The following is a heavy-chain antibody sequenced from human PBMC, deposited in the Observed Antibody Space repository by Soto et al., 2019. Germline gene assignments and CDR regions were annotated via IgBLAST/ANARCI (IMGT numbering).Heavy chain of an antibody. J-gene: IGHJ5*02. CDR3: AKRKYGDPFHP. D-gene: IGHD3-10*01. CDR1: GGSISTTNYW. V-gene: IGHV4-39*01. CDR2: IYSSGNT. Sequence: QLQLQESGPRLVQPSETLFLTCTVSGGSISTTNYWWGWIRQPPGKGLEWVATIYSSGNTFYNPSLKSRVTISLATSQNQFSLKLSAGTAAHTAVYYCAKRKYGDPFHPWGQGALVTVSS.